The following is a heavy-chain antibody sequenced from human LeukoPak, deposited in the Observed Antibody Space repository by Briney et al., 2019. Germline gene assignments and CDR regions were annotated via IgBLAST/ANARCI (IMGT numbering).Heavy chain of an antibody. D-gene: IGHD4-17*01. CDR2: FYHSGSP. CDR3: AKDYADYGDYVFDY. Sequence: SETLSLTCTVSGDSISSYYWSWIRQSPGKGLEWIGNFYHSGSPNYNPSLKSRVTISVDTSKNQFSLKLNSVTAADTAVYYCAKDYADYGDYVFDYWGQGTLVTVSS. V-gene: IGHV4-59*01. J-gene: IGHJ4*02. CDR1: GDSISSYY.